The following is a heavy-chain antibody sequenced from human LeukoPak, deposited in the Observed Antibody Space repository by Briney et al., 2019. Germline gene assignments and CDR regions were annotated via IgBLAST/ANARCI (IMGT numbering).Heavy chain of an antibody. Sequence: ASVKVSCKASGGTFSSYAISWVRQAPGQGLELMGRINPNNGATNYAQKLQGRVTITGDTSISTAYMELSSLRSDDTAVYYCTRESGSYHGNDYWGQGTLVTVSS. CDR3: TRESGSYHGNDY. D-gene: IGHD1-26*01. CDR2: INPNNGAT. V-gene: IGHV1-2*06. J-gene: IGHJ4*02. CDR1: GGTFSSYA.